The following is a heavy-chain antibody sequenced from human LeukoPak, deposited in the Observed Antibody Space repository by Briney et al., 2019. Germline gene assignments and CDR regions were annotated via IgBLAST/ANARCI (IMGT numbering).Heavy chain of an antibody. CDR1: GFTFSSYG. J-gene: IGHJ4*02. D-gene: IGHD1-1*01. CDR2: IWYDGSNK. V-gene: IGHV3-33*08. CDR3: ARDNFNTSRQRYFHY. Sequence: GGSLRLSCAASGFTFSSYGMHWVRQAPGKGLEWVSVIWYDGSNKYYVDSVKGRFTISRDNSKNTLYLQMNSLRVEDTAVYYCARDNFNTSRQRYFHYWGGGTLVTVSS.